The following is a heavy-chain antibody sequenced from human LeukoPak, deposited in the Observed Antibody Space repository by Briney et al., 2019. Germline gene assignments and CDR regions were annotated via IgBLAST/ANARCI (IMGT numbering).Heavy chain of an antibody. CDR2: IYYSGSA. D-gene: IGHD1-1*01. V-gene: IGHV4-39*07. Sequence: SETPSLTCTVSGGSISSSGYSWGWVRQPPGKGLEWIGSIYYSGSAYYNPSLQSRVAISVDTSKNQFSLKLSSVTAADTAVYYCARDPTGTYFQHWGQGTLVTVSS. CDR1: GGSISSSGYS. CDR3: ARDPTGTYFQH. J-gene: IGHJ1*01.